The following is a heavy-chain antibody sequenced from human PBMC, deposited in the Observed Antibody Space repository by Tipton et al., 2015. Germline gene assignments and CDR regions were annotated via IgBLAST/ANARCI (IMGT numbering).Heavy chain of an antibody. J-gene: IGHJ5*02. Sequence: TLSLTCTVSGGSISSSNYYWGWIRQPPGKGLEWIGYIYYSGSTYYNPSLKSRVTISVDTSKNQFSLKLSSVTAADTAVYYCARDYVYNWFDPWGQGTLVTVSS. CDR1: GGSISSSNYY. CDR2: IYYSGST. CDR3: ARDYVYNWFDP. D-gene: IGHD3-10*02. V-gene: IGHV4-39*07.